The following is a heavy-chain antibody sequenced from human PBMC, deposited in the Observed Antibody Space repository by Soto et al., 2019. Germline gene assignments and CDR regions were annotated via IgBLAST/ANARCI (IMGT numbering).Heavy chain of an antibody. CDR2: ISAYNGNT. J-gene: IGHJ5*02. CDR1: GYTFTSYG. D-gene: IGHD3-22*01. CDR3: ARTELYYASSGYSWFDT. V-gene: IGHV1-18*04. Sequence: ASVKVSCKASGYTFTSYGISWVRQAPGQGLEWMGWISAYNGNTNYAQKLQGRVTMTTDTSTSTAYMELRSLRSDDTAVYYCARTELYYASSGYSWFDTWGQGTLVTVSS.